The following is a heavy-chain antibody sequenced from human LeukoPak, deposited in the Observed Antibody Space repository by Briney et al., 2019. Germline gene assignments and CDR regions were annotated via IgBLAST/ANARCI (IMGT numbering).Heavy chain of an antibody. CDR3: ARGTVKDSSGYYPNPYNWFDP. J-gene: IGHJ5*02. CDR2: ISSSSSYI. V-gene: IGHV3-21*01. CDR1: GFTFSSYA. Sequence: PGGSLRLSCAASGFTFSSYAMSWVRQAPGKGLEWVSSISSSSSYIYYADSVKGRFTISRDNAKNSLYLQMNSLRAEDTAVYYCARGTVKDSSGYYPNPYNWFDPWGQGTLVTVSS. D-gene: IGHD3-22*01.